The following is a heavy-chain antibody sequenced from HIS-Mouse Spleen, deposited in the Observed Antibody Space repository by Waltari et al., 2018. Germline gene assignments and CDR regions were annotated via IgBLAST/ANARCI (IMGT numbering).Heavy chain of an antibody. V-gene: IGHV3-30*18. CDR2: ISYDGSTK. Sequence: QVQLVESGGGVVQPVRSLRLAWAASGFTLLTVGRPWVRQAPGKGMEWVAVISYDGSTKYYADSVKGRFTISRDNSKNTLYLQMNSLRAEDTAVYYCAKASSGWLDYWGQGTLVTVSS. CDR1: GFTLLTVG. D-gene: IGHD6-19*01. J-gene: IGHJ4*02. CDR3: AKASSGWLDY.